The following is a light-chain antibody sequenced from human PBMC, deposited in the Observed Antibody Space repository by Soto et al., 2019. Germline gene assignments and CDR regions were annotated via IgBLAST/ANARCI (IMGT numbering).Light chain of an antibody. CDR2: DVN. Sequence: QSAPTQPPSASGSPGQSVTISCTGTSSDVGSYDYVSWYQQHPGKAPKLMIYDVNKRPSGVPDRFSGSKSGNTASLTVSGLQAEDEADYFCNSYGGTNNYVVFGGGTKLTVL. V-gene: IGLV2-8*01. J-gene: IGLJ2*01. CDR1: SSDVGSYDY. CDR3: NSYGGTNNYVV.